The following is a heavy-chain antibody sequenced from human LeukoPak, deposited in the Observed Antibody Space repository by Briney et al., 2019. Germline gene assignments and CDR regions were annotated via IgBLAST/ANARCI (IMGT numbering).Heavy chain of an antibody. V-gene: IGHV4-34*01. J-gene: IGHJ4*02. CDR3: ARGAGIAVAGTMDY. CDR2: INHSGST. CDR1: GGSFSGYY. D-gene: IGHD6-19*01. Sequence: SETLSLTCAVYGGSFSGYYWSWIRQPPGKGLEWIGEINHSGSTNYNPSLKSRVTISVDTSKNQFSLKLSSVTAADTAVHYCARGAGIAVAGTMDYWGQGTLVTVSS.